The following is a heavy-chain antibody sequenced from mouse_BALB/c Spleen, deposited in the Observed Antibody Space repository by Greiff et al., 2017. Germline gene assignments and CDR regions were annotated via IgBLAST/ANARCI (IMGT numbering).Heavy chain of an antibody. CDR3: ARLLRYHYWYFDV. Sequence: EVQLQESGPGLVKPSQSLSLTCSVTGYSITSGYYWNWIRQFPGNKLEWMGYISYDGSNNYNPSLKNRISITRDTSKNQFFLKLNSVTTEDTATYYCARLLRYHYWYFDVWGAGTTVTVSS. CDR1: GYSITSGYY. J-gene: IGHJ1*01. CDR2: ISYDGSN. D-gene: IGHD1-1*01. V-gene: IGHV3-6*02.